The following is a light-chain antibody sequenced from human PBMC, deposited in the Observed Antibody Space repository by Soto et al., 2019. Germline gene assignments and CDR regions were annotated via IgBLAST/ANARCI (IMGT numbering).Light chain of an antibody. J-gene: IGLJ1*01. CDR3: NAYTSKSTGV. Sequence: QSALTQPASVSGSPGQSITISCTGTSSDVGGYNYVSWYQQHPGKAPKLIIYEVSNRPSGVSNRFSGCKSGNTASLTISGLQAEDEADYYCNAYTSKSTGVFGTGTKLTVL. CDR1: SSDVGGYNY. CDR2: EVS. V-gene: IGLV2-14*01.